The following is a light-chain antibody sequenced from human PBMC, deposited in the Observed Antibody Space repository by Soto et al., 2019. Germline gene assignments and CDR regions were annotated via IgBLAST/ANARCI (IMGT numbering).Light chain of an antibody. Sequence: EIVMTQSPATLSVSPGERATLSCRASQSVSSNLAWYQQNPGQAPRLLIYGASTRATGIPGRFSGSGAGTAFTLTITSLQSEDFAVYYCQQYNNWPRTFGQGTKVEIK. CDR1: QSVSSN. CDR2: GAS. J-gene: IGKJ1*01. CDR3: QQYNNWPRT. V-gene: IGKV3-15*01.